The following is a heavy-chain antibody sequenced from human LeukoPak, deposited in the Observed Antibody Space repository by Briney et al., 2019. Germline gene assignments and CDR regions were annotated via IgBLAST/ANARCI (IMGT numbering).Heavy chain of an antibody. CDR2: IRQEGRDT. Sequence: PGGSLRLSCVASGFTFSYYWMSWVRQAPGKGLEWVAYIRQEGRDTYYADSVKGRLSISRDDSKYTVNLEMNSLRTEDMAVYYCARDFNWGFDYWGQGTLASVSS. V-gene: IGHV3-30*02. D-gene: IGHD7-27*01. CDR3: ARDFNWGFDY. J-gene: IGHJ4*02. CDR1: GFTFSYYW.